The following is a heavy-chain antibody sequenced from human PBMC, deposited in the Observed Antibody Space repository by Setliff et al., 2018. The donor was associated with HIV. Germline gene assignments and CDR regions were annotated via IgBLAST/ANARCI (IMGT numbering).Heavy chain of an antibody. J-gene: IGHJ6*03. CDR1: GYTFTSYA. CDR2: INAGNGNT. Sequence: ASVKVSCKASGYTFTSYAMHWVRQAPGQRLEWMGWINAGNGNTKYSQKFQGRVTITADESTSTAYMELNSLRSEDTAVYYCARNPEMAALNYFYYYKDVWGKGTTVTVSS. CDR3: ARNPEMAALNYFYYYKDV. V-gene: IGHV1-3*01. D-gene: IGHD6-19*01.